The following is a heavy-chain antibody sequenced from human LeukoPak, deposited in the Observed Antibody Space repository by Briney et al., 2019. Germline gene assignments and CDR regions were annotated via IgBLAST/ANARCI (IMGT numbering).Heavy chain of an antibody. CDR2: INWNGGST. CDR3: ARERTVVTPGRWRASGGAFDI. J-gene: IGHJ3*02. V-gene: IGHV3-20*04. CDR1: RFTFDDYG. D-gene: IGHD4-23*01. Sequence: GGSLRLSCAASRFTFDDYGMSWVRQAPGKGLEWVSGINWNGGSTGYADSVKGRFTISRDNAKNSLYLQMNSLRAEDTALYYCARERTVVTPGRWRASGGAFDIWGQGTMVTVSS.